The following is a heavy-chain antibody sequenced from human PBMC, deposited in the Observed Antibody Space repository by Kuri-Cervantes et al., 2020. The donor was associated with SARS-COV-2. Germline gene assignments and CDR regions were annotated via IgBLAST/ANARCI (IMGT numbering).Heavy chain of an antibody. CDR3: YGSGSYDDAFDI. CDR1: GFTVSSNE. V-gene: IGHV3-38-3*01. D-gene: IGHD3-10*01. Sequence: GESLKISCAASGFTVSSNEMSWVRQAPGKGLEWVSSISGGSTYYADSRKGRFTISRDNSRNTLHLQMNSLRAEDTAVYYGYGSGSYDDAFDIWGQGTMVTVSS. CDR2: ISGGST. J-gene: IGHJ3*02.